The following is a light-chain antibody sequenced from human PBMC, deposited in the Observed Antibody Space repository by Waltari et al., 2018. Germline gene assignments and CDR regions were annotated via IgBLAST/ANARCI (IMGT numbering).Light chain of an antibody. J-gene: IGLJ3*02. CDR1: ASNIGGNL. CDR2: RSD. CDR3: ASWDDSLNGHWV. Sequence: QSVLTQPPSASGTPGPRVTISCSGSASNIGGNLVTWYQQLPGKAPKLLIYRSDQRPSGVPDRFSASKTVTSASLAISGLQSEDEADYFCASWDDSLNGHWVFGGGTKVTVL. V-gene: IGLV1-44*01.